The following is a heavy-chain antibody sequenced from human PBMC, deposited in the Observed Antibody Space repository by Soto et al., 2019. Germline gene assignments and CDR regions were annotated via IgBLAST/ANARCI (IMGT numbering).Heavy chain of an antibody. Sequence: SETLSLTCTVSGGSISSGGYYWSWIRQHPGKGLEWIGYIYYSGSTYYNPSLKSRVTISVDTSKNQFSLKLSSVTAADTAVYYCARDNAALLWFGELWGQGTLVTVSS. CDR1: GGSISSGGYY. J-gene: IGHJ4*02. CDR3: ARDNAALLWFGEL. D-gene: IGHD3-10*01. V-gene: IGHV4-31*03. CDR2: IYYSGST.